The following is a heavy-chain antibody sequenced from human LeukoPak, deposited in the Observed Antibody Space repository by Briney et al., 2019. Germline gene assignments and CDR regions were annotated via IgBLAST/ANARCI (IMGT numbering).Heavy chain of an antibody. CDR3: ARRGHGYGSPFDY. D-gene: IGHD5-18*01. CDR1: GFPFSNYA. Sequence: GGSLRLSCAASGFPFSNYAMSWVRQAPGKGLEWVSVISGDDTNTYYADSVKGRFTISRDNSKNTLSLHMHSLRAEDTAVYYCARRGHGYGSPFDYWGQGTLVTVSS. J-gene: IGHJ4*02. CDR2: ISGDDTNT. V-gene: IGHV3-23*01.